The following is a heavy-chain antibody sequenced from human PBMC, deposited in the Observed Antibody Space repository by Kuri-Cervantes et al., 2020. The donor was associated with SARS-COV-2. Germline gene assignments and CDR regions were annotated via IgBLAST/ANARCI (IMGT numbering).Heavy chain of an antibody. CDR1: GFTFSTYA. J-gene: IGHJ4*02. Sequence: GGSLRLSCAASGFTFSTYAMSWVRQAPGKGLEWVSSISGSGDGTYYADSVKGRFTISRDNAKNSLYLQMNSLRAEDTAVYYCARDGLVAARHFYGDYWGQGTLVTVSS. D-gene: IGHD6-6*01. CDR3: ARDGLVAARHFYGDY. V-gene: IGHV3-23*01. CDR2: ISGSGDGT.